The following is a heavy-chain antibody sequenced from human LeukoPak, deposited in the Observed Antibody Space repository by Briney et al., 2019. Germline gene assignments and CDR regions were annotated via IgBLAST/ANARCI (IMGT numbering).Heavy chain of an antibody. D-gene: IGHD1-26*01. Sequence: GGSLRLSCLTSGFTLSTNAMSWVRQAPGKGLEWISGISGSGASTYYADSVKGRFTISRDDSRNTLYLQMNSLRGDDSAVYYCAKDVGKWESLHFFDYWGQGTLVTVSS. J-gene: IGHJ4*02. CDR1: GFTLSTNA. CDR3: AKDVGKWESLHFFDY. V-gene: IGHV3-23*01. CDR2: ISGSGAST.